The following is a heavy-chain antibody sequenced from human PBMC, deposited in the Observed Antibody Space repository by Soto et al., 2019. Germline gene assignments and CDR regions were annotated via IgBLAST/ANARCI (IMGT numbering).Heavy chain of an antibody. CDR2: ISGSSNYI. J-gene: IGHJ4*02. Sequence: EVQLVESGGGLVKAGGSLRLSCAASGFTFRDYSVTWVRQAPGKGLEWVSSISGSSNYIYYADSVKGRFTISRDNAKNALFLEMNSLRVEDTAVYFCAKVRSGFVRDGWDSWGQGTLVTVSS. CDR1: GFTFRDYS. V-gene: IGHV3-21*01. D-gene: IGHD5-12*01. CDR3: AKVRSGFVRDGWDS.